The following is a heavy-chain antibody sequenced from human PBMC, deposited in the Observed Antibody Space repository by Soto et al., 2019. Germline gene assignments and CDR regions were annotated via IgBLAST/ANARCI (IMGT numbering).Heavy chain of an antibody. Sequence: GESLKISCEGSGFSFSKYKIGWVRQMPGKGLEWMGIIYPGDSDTRYSPSFQGQVTISADKSISTAYLQWSSLKASDTAMYYCARHEMASNYFAFDIWGQGTMVTVSS. CDR3: ARHEMASNYFAFDI. J-gene: IGHJ3*02. CDR1: GFSFSKYK. V-gene: IGHV5-51*01. CDR2: IYPGDSDT. D-gene: IGHD1-1*01.